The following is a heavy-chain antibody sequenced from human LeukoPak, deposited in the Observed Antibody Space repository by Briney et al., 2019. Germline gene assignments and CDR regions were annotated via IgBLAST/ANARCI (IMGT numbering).Heavy chain of an antibody. J-gene: IGHJ4*02. CDR3: TKGGWGESLVVVAARH. CDR2: IGGSGTGT. Sequence: GASLRLSCAASGFTFQKYGMNWVRQAPGKGLEWVSGIGGSGTGTYYADSVKGRFTISRDNSKNTLYLQMDSLRVEDTAVYYCTKGGWGESLVVVAARHWGQGTLVSVSS. D-gene: IGHD2-15*01. V-gene: IGHV3-23*01. CDR1: GFTFQKYG.